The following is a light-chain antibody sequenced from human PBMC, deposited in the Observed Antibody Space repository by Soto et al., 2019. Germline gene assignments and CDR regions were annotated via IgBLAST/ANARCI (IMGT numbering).Light chain of an antibody. J-gene: IGKJ1*01. V-gene: IGKV1-5*01. Sequence: DLQMTQSHSTLSAAVVDRVTITCRASQSILSWLAWYQHKPGKAPKLLIYDASILESGVRSRLSGSRSGTEFTLSISSQPSDDIATDYCFQYDNYRTFVQRT. CDR3: FQYDNYRT. CDR2: DAS. CDR1: QSILSW.